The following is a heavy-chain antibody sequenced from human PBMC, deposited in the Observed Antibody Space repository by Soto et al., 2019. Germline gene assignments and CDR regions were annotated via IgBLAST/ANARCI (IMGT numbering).Heavy chain of an antibody. CDR2: IDSGGGST. CDR3: TKEHSNYPDNWFDP. D-gene: IGHD4-4*01. V-gene: IGHV3-23*01. CDR1: GESFCNYA. J-gene: IGHJ5*02. Sequence: PGGSLRLSCAASGESFCNYAMGGVLKATGTGLEWVSAIDSGGGSTYYAASVKGRFSISRDNSMNTLYLQMNSLRAEDTAIYYCTKEHSNYPDNWFDPWGQGTLVTVSS.